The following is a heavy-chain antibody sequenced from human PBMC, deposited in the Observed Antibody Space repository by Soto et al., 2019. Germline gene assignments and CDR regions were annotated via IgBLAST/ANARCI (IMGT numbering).Heavy chain of an antibody. CDR1: GFTFSSYW. V-gene: IGHV3-74*01. D-gene: IGHD3-22*01. J-gene: IGHJ4*02. Sequence: QSGGSLRLSCAASGFTFSSYWMHWVRQVPGKGLVWVSHINDDGSRIGYADSAKGRFTISRDNAKNTLFLQMSSLRAEDTAVYYCARAPAYYFDSSAYYLLDDCFDYWGQGTLVTVSS. CDR3: ARAPAYYFDSSAYYLLDDCFDY. CDR2: INDDGSRI.